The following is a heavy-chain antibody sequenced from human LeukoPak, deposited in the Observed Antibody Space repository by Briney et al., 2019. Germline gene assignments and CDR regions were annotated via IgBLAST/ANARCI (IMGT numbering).Heavy chain of an antibody. D-gene: IGHD3-16*02. CDR1: GYTFTVNH. J-gene: IGHJ2*01. CDR3: AREADIVSFDL. V-gene: IGHV1-2*02. CDR2: NDPNSGGT. Sequence: GASVKVSCKASGYTFTVNHVHWVRQAPGQGLEWMGWNDPNSGGTKYAQKFQDRVAMTSDTSISTAYMELSGLRSDDPAVYFCAREADIVSFDLWGRGTRVTVSS.